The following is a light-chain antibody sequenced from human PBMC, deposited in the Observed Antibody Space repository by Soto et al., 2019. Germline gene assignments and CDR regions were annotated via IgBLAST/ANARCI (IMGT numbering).Light chain of an antibody. Sequence: DIQVTQSPSSLSASVGDRVTITCRASQTISSYLNWYQQKPRKAPKLLIYAASSLQSGVPSRFSGSGSGTDFTLTISSLQPEDFATYYCQQSHGIPYTFGQGTKLEIK. CDR3: QQSHGIPYT. J-gene: IGKJ2*01. CDR2: AAS. CDR1: QTISSY. V-gene: IGKV1-39*01.